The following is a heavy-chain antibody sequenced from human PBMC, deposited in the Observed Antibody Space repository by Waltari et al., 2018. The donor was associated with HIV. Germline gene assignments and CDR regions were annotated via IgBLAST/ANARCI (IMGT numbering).Heavy chain of an antibody. J-gene: IGHJ5*02. V-gene: IGHV3-21*01. Sequence: EVCLLESGGGLVRPGGSLRLPCAAPGFRFRAHNMNWVRQGPGNGLEWVASNGSLQNFIHYADSVKGRFTVSRDNAKNSLYLQMNSLTAEDTAVYYCARVPSSGWSWFDPWGQGTLVTVSS. CDR1: GFRFRAHN. CDR2: NGSLQNFI. D-gene: IGHD6-19*01. CDR3: ARVPSSGWSWFDP.